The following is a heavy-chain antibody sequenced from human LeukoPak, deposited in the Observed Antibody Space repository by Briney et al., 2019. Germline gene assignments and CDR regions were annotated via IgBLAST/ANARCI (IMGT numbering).Heavy chain of an antibody. CDR2: ISGSGGST. Sequence: GGSLRLSCAASGFTFSSYAMSWVRQAPGKGLEWVSAISGSGGSTYYADSVKGRFTISRDNSKNTLYLQMNSLRAEDTAVYHCAKDSGGQLNYDFWSGYYNGGEWFDPWGQGTLVTVSS. CDR3: AKDSGGQLNYDFWSGYYNGGEWFDP. CDR1: GFTFSSYA. J-gene: IGHJ5*02. V-gene: IGHV3-23*01. D-gene: IGHD3-3*01.